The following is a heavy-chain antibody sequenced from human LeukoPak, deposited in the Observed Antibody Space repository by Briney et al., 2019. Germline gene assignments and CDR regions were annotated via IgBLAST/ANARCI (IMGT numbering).Heavy chain of an antibody. D-gene: IGHD3-22*01. Sequence: GGSLRLSCAASGFTFSSYAMSWVRQAPGKGLKWVSAISGSSSSTYYADSVKGRFTISRDNSKNTLYLQMNSLRAEDTAVYYCANGWDSSGYYYSVYWGQGTLVTVSS. J-gene: IGHJ4*02. CDR2: ISGSSSST. CDR3: ANGWDSSGYYYSVY. V-gene: IGHV3-23*01. CDR1: GFTFSSYA.